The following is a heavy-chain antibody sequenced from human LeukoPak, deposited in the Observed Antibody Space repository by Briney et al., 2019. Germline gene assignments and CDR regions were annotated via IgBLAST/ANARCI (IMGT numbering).Heavy chain of an antibody. Sequence: GGSLRLSCAASGFTFSTYWMDWVRQAPGKGLEWVAKIKEDGSERYYVDSVKGRFTISRDNAKNSLYLQMNSLRAEDTAVYYCARDGKVEMFDYWGQGTLVTVSS. D-gene: IGHD5-24*01. V-gene: IGHV3-7*01. CDR1: GFTFSTYW. CDR2: IKEDGSER. J-gene: IGHJ4*02. CDR3: ARDGKVEMFDY.